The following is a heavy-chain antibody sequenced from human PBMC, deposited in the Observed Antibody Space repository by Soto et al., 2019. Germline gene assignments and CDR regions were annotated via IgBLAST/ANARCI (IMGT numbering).Heavy chain of an antibody. CDR2: IKQDASEN. CDR3: AIPKRIMISFGGVPLFDN. J-gene: IGHJ4*02. Sequence: PGGSLRHSCAASGFTFSSYWMSWVRQAPGKGLEWVANIKQDASENYYVDSVKDRFTISRDNAKNSLYLQMNSLRDEDTAVYYCAIPKRIMISFGGVPLFDNWGPGTLVTVSS. V-gene: IGHV3-7*01. D-gene: IGHD3-16*01. CDR1: GFTFSSYW.